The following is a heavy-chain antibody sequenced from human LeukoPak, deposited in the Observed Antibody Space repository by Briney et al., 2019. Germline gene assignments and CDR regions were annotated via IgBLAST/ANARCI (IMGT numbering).Heavy chain of an antibody. Sequence: SETLSLTCTVSGGSISSYYWSWIRQPPGKGLEWIGYIYYSGSTNYNPSLKSRVTISVDTSKNQFSLKLSPVTAADTAVYYCARLRWGFWFDPWGQGTLVTVSS. CDR3: ARLRWGFWFDP. V-gene: IGHV4-59*08. CDR1: GGSISSYY. J-gene: IGHJ5*02. D-gene: IGHD4-17*01. CDR2: IYYSGST.